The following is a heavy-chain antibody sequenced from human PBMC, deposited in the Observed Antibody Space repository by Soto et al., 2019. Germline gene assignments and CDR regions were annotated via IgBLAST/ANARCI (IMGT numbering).Heavy chain of an antibody. CDR3: AEPKGTDTAEYFQH. V-gene: IGHV3-30*18. J-gene: IGHJ1*01. Sequence: PGGSLSLSCAASGFTFSSYGIHWVRQAPGKGLEWVAVISYDGSNKYYADSVKGRFTISRDNSKNTLYLQMNSLRAEDTAVYYCAEPKGTDTAEYFQHWGQGTLVTVS. CDR2: ISYDGSNK. CDR1: GFTFSSYG. D-gene: IGHD1-1*01.